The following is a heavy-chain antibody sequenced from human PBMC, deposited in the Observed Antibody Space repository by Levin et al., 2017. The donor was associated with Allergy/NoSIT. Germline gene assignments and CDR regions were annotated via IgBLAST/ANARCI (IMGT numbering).Heavy chain of an antibody. D-gene: IGHD1/OR15-1a*01. J-gene: IGHJ6*02. Sequence: GSLRLSCAVYGGSFSGYYWSWIRQPPGKGLEWIGEINHSGSTNYNPSLKSRVTISVDTSKNQFSLKLSSVTAADTAVYYCAREGEQHPIGDYYDYGMDVWGQGTTVTVSS. CDR1: GGSFSGYY. CDR2: INHSGST. CDR3: AREGEQHPIGDYYDYGMDV. V-gene: IGHV4-34*01.